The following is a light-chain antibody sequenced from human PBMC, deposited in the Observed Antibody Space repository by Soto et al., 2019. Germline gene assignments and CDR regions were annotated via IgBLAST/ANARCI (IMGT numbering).Light chain of an antibody. CDR2: AAS. J-gene: IGKJ2*01. Sequence: SVLTQSPGTLSLFPGERATLSCRTSQSISSTYLAWYQQRPGQAPRLLICAASSRATGIPDRFSGSGSGTDFTLTISRLEPEDFAVYYCQQYFGSLYTFGQGTKLEIK. CDR3: QQYFGSLYT. CDR1: QSISSTY. V-gene: IGKV3-20*01.